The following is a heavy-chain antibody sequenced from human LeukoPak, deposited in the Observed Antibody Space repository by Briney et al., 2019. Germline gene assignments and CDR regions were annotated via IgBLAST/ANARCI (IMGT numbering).Heavy chain of an antibody. J-gene: IGHJ3*02. D-gene: IGHD2-15*01. V-gene: IGHV4-4*07. CDR3: ARGGCSGGSCYTAHDAFDI. CDR1: GGSISSYY. CDR2: IYTSGST. Sequence: SETLSPTCTVSGGSISSYYWSWIRQPAGKGLEWIGRIYTSGSTNYNPPLKSRVTMSVDTSKNQFSLKLSSVTAADTAVYYCARGGCSGGSCYTAHDAFDIWGQGTMVTVSS.